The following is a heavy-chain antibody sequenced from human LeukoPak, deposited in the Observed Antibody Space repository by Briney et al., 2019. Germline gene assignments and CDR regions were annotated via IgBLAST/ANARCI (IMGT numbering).Heavy chain of an antibody. CDR3: AKEYCSSTSCYAYFDY. J-gene: IGHJ4*02. D-gene: IGHD2-2*01. V-gene: IGHV3-23*01. CDR2: ISGSGGST. Sequence: GGSLRLSCAASGFTFSSYAMSWVRQAPGKGLEWVSAISGSGGSTYYADSVKGRFTISRDNSKNTLYLQMNSLRAEDTAVYYCAKEYCSSTSCYAYFDYWGQGALVTVSS. CDR1: GFTFSSYA.